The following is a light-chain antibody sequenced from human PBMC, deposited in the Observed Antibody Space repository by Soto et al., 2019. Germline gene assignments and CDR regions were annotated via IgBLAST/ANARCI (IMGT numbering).Light chain of an antibody. CDR3: QQSYKMPS. Sequence: EIPLTQSPSSLAASLRDRLTLTCPASRNVSIYLTRYQHKPGKGPTLLTHATSNLQIGVPSRFSGSGSGTEFTLTISSLEPEDFGTYYCQQSYKMPSFGQGTRLEIK. J-gene: IGKJ5*01. V-gene: IGKV1-39*01. CDR1: RNVSIY. CDR2: ATS.